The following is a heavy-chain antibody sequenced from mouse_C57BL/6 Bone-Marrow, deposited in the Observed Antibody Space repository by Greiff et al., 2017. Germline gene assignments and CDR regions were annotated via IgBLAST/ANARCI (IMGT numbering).Heavy chain of an antibody. CDR1: GFTFSDYG. D-gene: IGHD1-1*01. Sequence: EVKLMESGGGLVKPGGSLKLSCAASGFTFSDYGMHWVRQAPEKGLEWVAYISSGSSTIYYADTVKGRFTISRDNAKNTLFLQMTSLRSEDTAMYYCARRAYYYGSRDYWGQGTTLTVSS. J-gene: IGHJ2*01. CDR3: ARRAYYYGSRDY. V-gene: IGHV5-17*01. CDR2: ISSGSSTI.